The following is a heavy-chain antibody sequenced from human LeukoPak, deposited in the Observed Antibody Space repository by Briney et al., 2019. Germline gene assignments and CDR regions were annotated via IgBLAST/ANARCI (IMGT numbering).Heavy chain of an antibody. V-gene: IGHV3-23*01. D-gene: IGHD3-22*01. CDR2: LSESGGST. J-gene: IGHJ5*02. CDR3: AKGLAYYYDSSGGVNNWFDP. Sequence: GGSLTRSCAGSSFTVSSSYMIWVRQAQGKELEWVSSLSESGGSTYYAASVKGRFTISRDNCKNTLYLQMNSLRAEDTAVYYCAKGLAYYYDSSGGVNNWFDPWGQGTLVTVSS. CDR1: SFTVSSSY.